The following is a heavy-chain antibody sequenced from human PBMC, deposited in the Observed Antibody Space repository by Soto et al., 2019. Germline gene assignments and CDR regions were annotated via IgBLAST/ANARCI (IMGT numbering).Heavy chain of an antibody. J-gene: IGHJ5*02. Sequence: SGPTLVNPTQTLTLTCSFSGFSLSTSGVGVGWIRQPPGKALEWLALIYWNDDKRYSPSLKSRLTITKDTSKNQVVLIMTNMDPVDTATYYCEHRPEAVAGTNWFDPWGQGTLVTVSS. V-gene: IGHV2-5*01. CDR3: EHRPEAVAGTNWFDP. D-gene: IGHD6-13*01. CDR2: IYWNDDK. CDR1: GFSLSTSGVG.